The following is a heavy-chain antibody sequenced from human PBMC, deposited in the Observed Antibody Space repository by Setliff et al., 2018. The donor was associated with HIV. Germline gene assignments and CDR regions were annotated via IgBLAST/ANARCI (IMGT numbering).Heavy chain of an antibody. J-gene: IGHJ5*02. V-gene: IGHV3-23*01. CDR1: GFTFGDYA. CDR3: AKDRRYYYGSGSYAAET. CDR2: ISGSGIGS. D-gene: IGHD3-10*01. Sequence: GGSLRLSCTASGFTFGDYAMAWVRQAPGKGLEWVSVISGSGIGSYYPDSVKGRFTISRDNSKNTLFLQMNSLRAEDTAVYYCAKDRRYYYGSGSYAAETWGQGTLVTVSS.